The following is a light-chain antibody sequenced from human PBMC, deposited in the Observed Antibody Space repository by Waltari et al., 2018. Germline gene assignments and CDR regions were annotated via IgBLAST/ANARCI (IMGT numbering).Light chain of an antibody. V-gene: IGKV3-15*01. CDR2: GAS. J-gene: IGKJ5*01. CDR1: QSVGYN. Sequence: EVVMTQSPATLSVSPGERVTLSCRASQSVGYNLAWFQQQPGQSPRLLIYGASTRATEIPDRFSGSGSGTAFTLTISSLQSEDFANYYCQQYNNWQITFGQGTRLDLK. CDR3: QQYNNWQIT.